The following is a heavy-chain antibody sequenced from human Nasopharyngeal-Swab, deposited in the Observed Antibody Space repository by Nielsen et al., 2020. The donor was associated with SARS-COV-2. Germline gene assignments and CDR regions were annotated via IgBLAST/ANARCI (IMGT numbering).Heavy chain of an antibody. CDR3: ARRDASGSYNWFDP. CDR2: IYYTGST. D-gene: IGHD3-10*01. V-gene: IGHV4-39*01. J-gene: IGHJ5*02. Sequence: GSLRLSCTVSGGSISSNNYYWGWIRQSPGKGLEWIGNIYYTGSTYYNPSLKSRFTISVDTSKDQFSLKVNSVTASDTAVYHCARRDASGSYNWFDPWGQGTLVTVSS. CDR1: GGSISSNNYY.